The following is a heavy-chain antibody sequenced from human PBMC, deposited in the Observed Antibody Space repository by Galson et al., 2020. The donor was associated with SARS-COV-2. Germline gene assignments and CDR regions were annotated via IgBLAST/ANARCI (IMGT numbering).Heavy chain of an antibody. CDR1: GGSVSRGDNY. V-gene: IGHV4-30-4*01. CDR3: ARRWGGCTSTSCSGLDS. Sequence: SETLSLTCSVSGGSVSRGDNYWIWVRQPPGKGLEWIGYIYSNGITSYKPSLKSRVTISVDTSKNQFSLKLNSVTGADTAVYYCARRWGGCTSTSCSGLDSWGQETLVTVSS. CDR2: IYSNGIT. J-gene: IGHJ4*02. D-gene: IGHD2-2*01.